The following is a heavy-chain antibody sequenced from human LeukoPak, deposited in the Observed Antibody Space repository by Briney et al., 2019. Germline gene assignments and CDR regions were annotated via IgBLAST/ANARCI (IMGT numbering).Heavy chain of an antibody. CDR3: ARVRGIVATTNNWFDP. J-gene: IGHJ5*02. Sequence: GASVKVSCKASGYTFTSYAMHWVRQAPGQRLEWMGWINAGNGNTKYSQKFQGRVTITRDTSASTAYMELSSLRSEDTAVYYCARVRGIVATTNNWFDPWGQGTLVTVSS. CDR2: INAGNGNT. CDR1: GYTFTSYA. D-gene: IGHD5-12*01. V-gene: IGHV1-3*01.